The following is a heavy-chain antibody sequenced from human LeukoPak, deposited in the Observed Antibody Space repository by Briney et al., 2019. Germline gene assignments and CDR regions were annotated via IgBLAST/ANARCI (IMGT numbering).Heavy chain of an antibody. CDR2: MNSNSGNA. D-gene: IGHD6-6*01. V-gene: IGHV1-8*01. CDR1: GYTFTSYD. CDR3: ARVGGGYSSSSWFDP. J-gene: IGHJ5*02. Sequence: ASVKVSCKASGYTFTSYDINWVRQATGQELEWMGWMNSNSGNAGCAQKFQGRVTMTRNTSISTAYMELRSLRSEGTAVYYCARVGGGYSSSSWFDPWGQGTLVTVSS.